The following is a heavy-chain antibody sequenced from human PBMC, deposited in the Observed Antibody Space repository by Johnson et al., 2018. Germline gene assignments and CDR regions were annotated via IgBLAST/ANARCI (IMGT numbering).Heavy chain of an antibody. Sequence: VQLVESGGGLVQPGGSLRLSCAASGFTFSSYWMHWVRQAPGKGLVWVSRINSDGSSTSYADSVKGRFTISRDNAKNTLYLQMNSLRAEDTAVYYCARDLEDGSGSYFPNEAFDILGQGTMVTVSS. V-gene: IGHV3-74*01. CDR2: INSDGSST. D-gene: IGHD3-10*01. CDR1: GFTFSSYW. J-gene: IGHJ3*02. CDR3: ARDLEDGSGSYFPNEAFDI.